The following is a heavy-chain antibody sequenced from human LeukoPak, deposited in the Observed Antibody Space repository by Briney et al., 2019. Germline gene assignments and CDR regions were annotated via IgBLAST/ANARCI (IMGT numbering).Heavy chain of an antibody. D-gene: IGHD3-22*01. CDR3: ARVYYYDSSCTFDF. CDR2: IYTSGST. CDR1: GDSISSYY. J-gene: IGHJ3*01. V-gene: IGHV4-4*07. Sequence: AETLSLTCTVSGDSISSYYWSWIRQPAGKGLEWIGRIYTSGSTNYNPSLKSRVTMSVETSKNQFSLKLRSVTAADTAVYYCARVYYYDSSCTFDFWGQGTMVTVSS.